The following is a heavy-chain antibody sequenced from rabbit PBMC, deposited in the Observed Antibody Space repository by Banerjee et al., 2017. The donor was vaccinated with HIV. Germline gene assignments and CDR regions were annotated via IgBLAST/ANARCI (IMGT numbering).Heavy chain of an antibody. Sequence: QEQLEESGGDLVKPEGSLTLTCTASGFSFSSRYWIWWVRQAPGKGLEWIAYIATGSSGSTAYANWAKGRFTISKTSSTTVTLQMTSLTAADTATYFCARTYYFDLWGPGTLVTVS. CDR2: IATGSSGST. CDR1: GFSFSSRYW. CDR3: ARTYYFDL. V-gene: IGHV1S45*01. J-gene: IGHJ4*01.